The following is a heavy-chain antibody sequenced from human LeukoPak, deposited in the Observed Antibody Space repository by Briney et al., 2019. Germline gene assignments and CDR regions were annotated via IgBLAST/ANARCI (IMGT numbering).Heavy chain of an antibody. Sequence: GRSLRLSCAASGFTFSNYGIHWVRQAPGKGLEWVAVIWSDGINKYYVDSVKGRFTISRDNSKNTLYLQMNSLRADDTAVYYCARSTYSSSSYYFDYWGQGSLVTVPS. CDR3: ARSTYSSSSYYFDY. J-gene: IGHJ4*02. CDR2: IWSDGINK. D-gene: IGHD6-13*01. CDR1: GFTFSNYG. V-gene: IGHV3-33*01.